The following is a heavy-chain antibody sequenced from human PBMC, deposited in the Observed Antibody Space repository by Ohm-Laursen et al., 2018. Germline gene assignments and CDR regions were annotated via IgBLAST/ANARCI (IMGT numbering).Heavy chain of an antibody. V-gene: IGHV3-23*01. CDR3: ARLSSGWSY. CDR2: LSGSGHDT. CDR1: GFTFSSYA. J-gene: IGHJ4*02. Sequence: SLRLSCSASGFTFSSYAMSWVRQAPEKGLEWVSGLSGSGHDTYYTDSAKGRFTISRDNSKNTLYLQMNSLRAEDTAVYYCARLSSGWSYWGQGTLVTVSS. D-gene: IGHD6-19*01.